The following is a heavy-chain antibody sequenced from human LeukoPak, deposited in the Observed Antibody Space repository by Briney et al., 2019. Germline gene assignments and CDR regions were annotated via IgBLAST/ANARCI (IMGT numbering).Heavy chain of an antibody. CDR1: GGSFSGYY. J-gene: IGHJ4*02. V-gene: IGHV4-34*01. CDR3: AVRGYYGSGDY. Sequence: SETLSLTCAVYGGSFSGYYWSWIRQPPGKGLEWIGEINHSGSTNYYPSLKSRVTISVDTSKNQFSLKLSSVTAADTAVYYCAVRGYYGSGDYWGQGTLVTVSS. D-gene: IGHD3-10*01. CDR2: INHSGST.